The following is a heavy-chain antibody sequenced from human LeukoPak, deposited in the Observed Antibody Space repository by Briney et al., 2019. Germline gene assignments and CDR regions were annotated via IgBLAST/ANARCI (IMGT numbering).Heavy chain of an antibody. CDR3: ARDKDLGAVAGTFDY. D-gene: IGHD6-19*01. Sequence: ASVKVSCKASGYTFSTYGTSWVRQAPGQGLEWMGWISAYNGHTNYAQKFQGRVTMTTDTSTSTAYMELTSLTSDDTAVYYCARDKDLGAVAGTFDYWGQGTLVTVSS. CDR2: ISAYNGHT. V-gene: IGHV1-18*01. J-gene: IGHJ4*02. CDR1: GYTFSTYG.